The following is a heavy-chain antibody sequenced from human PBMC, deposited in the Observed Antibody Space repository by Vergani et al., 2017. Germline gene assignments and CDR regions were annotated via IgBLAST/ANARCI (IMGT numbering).Heavy chain of an antibody. Sequence: QVQLVQSGAEVKKPGSSVKVSCKASGGTFSSYTISWVRQAPGQGLEWMGRIIPILGIANYAQKFQGRVTITADKSTSTAYMGLSSLRSEDTAVYYCASAGNRRYSYCWDYWGQGTLVTVSS. CDR2: IIPILGIA. V-gene: IGHV1-69*02. D-gene: IGHD5-18*01. CDR3: ASAGNRRYSYCWDY. J-gene: IGHJ4*02. CDR1: GGTFSSYT.